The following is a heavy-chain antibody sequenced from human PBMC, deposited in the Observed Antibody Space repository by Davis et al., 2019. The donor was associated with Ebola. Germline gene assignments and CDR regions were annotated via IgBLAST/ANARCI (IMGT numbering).Heavy chain of an antibody. D-gene: IGHD5-24*01. Sequence: GESLKISCKGSGYNFINSWIAWVRQMPGKGLEWMGNIYPDDSDTRYSPSFRGQVTISADTSIRTAYLQWSSLKASDTAIYYCARGTNGYNPGGYFDSWGQGTLVTVSS. V-gene: IGHV5-51*01. CDR1: GYNFINSW. J-gene: IGHJ4*02. CDR3: ARGTNGYNPGGYFDS. CDR2: IYPDDSDT.